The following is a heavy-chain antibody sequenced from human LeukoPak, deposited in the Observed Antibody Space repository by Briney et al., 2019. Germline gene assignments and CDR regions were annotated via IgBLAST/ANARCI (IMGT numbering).Heavy chain of an antibody. J-gene: IGHJ4*02. CDR1: GFSFSRYA. Sequence: GGSLRLSCAASGFSFSRYAMSWVRQAPGKGLEWVSSISSSSSYIYYADSVKGRFTMSRDNAKNSLYLQMSSLRAEGTAVYYCARERAAQYDYWGQGILVTVSS. CDR3: ARERAAQYDY. V-gene: IGHV3-21*01. D-gene: IGHD4-11*01. CDR2: ISSSSSYI.